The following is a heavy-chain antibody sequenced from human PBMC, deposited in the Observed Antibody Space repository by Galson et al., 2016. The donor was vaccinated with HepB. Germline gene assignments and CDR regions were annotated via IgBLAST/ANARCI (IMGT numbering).Heavy chain of an antibody. CDR2: NISSSGEI. J-gene: IGHJ1*01. V-gene: IGHV3-21*05. CDR3: ARSPNQLVQYPAEYFHH. CDR1: GFTVSSSR. D-gene: IGHD6-13*01. Sequence: SLEPATASSGFTVSSSRMNSVRQAPGKELECMSNNISSSGEIYDAYTVKGRFTISRDNAKNPLYLQMNSLRAEDKARYYCARSPNQLVQYPAEYFHHWGQGTLLTVSS.